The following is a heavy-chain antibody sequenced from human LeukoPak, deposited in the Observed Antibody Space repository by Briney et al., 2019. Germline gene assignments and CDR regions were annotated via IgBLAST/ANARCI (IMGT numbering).Heavy chain of an antibody. V-gene: IGHV4-59*01. CDR2: IYYSGST. Sequence: SEALSLTCTVSGGSISTYYWSWIRQPPGKGLEWIGYIYYSGSTNYNPSLKSRVTISVDTSKNQFSLKLSSVTAADTAVYYCAKPPGAGRYSSPAPFDPWGQGTLVTVSS. J-gene: IGHJ5*02. CDR3: AKPPGAGRYSSPAPFDP. D-gene: IGHD6-13*01. CDR1: GGSISTYY.